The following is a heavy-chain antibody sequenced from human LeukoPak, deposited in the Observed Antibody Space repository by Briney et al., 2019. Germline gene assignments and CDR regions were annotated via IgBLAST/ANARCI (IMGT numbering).Heavy chain of an antibody. J-gene: IGHJ6*04. CDR3: ARWALKGYYADV. Sequence: PSETLSLTCTISGDSLGTYYWTWIRQPAGKGLEWIGYIYLGVSTNYNPSLKSRVTLSVDTSKNQFSLRLTSLTAADTATYYCARWALKGYYADVWGTGTTVIVSS. D-gene: IGHD2-2*01. V-gene: IGHV4-4*09. CDR1: GDSLGTYY. CDR2: IYLGVST.